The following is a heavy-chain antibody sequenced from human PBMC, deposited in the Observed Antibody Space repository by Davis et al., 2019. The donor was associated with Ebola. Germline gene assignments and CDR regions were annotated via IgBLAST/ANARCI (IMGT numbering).Heavy chain of an antibody. CDR2: IKQDGSEK. CDR3: ARDFWSGYSDYGMDV. V-gene: IGHV3-7*03. J-gene: IGHJ6*02. Sequence: GGSLRLSCAASGFTFSSYWMSWVRQAPGKGLEWVANIKQDGSEKYYVDSVKGRFTISRDNAKNSLYLQMNSLRAEDTAVYYCARDFWSGYSDYGMDVWGQGTTVTVSS. D-gene: IGHD3-3*01. CDR1: GFTFSSYW.